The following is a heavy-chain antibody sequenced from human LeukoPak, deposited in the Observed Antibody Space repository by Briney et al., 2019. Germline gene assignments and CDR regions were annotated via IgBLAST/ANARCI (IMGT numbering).Heavy chain of an antibody. V-gene: IGHV3-11*01. D-gene: IGHD3-10*01. Sequence: PGGSLRLSCAASGFTFSDYYMSWIRQAPGKGLEWVSYISSGSTIYYADPVKGRFTISRDNAKNSLYLQMNSLRAEDTAVYYCARSYQNYYGSGSYQPYGMDVWGQGTTVTVSS. J-gene: IGHJ6*02. CDR3: ARSYQNYYGSGSYQPYGMDV. CDR1: GFTFSDYY. CDR2: ISSGSTI.